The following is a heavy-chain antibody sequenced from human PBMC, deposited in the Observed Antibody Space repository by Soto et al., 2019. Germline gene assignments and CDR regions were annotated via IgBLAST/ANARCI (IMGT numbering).Heavy chain of an antibody. CDR3: ASWGGIASPGYDGSQAPYDY. J-gene: IGHJ4*01. V-gene: IGHV4-34*01. CDR2: INHSGST. Sequence: SETLSLTCAVYGGSFSGYYWSWIRQPPGKGLEWIGEINHSGSTNYNPSLKSRVTISVDNSKNTLYLQVNSLRAEDTAVYYCASWGGIASPGYDGSQAPYDYWGQGTLVTVSS. D-gene: IGHD6-13*01. CDR1: GGSFSGYY.